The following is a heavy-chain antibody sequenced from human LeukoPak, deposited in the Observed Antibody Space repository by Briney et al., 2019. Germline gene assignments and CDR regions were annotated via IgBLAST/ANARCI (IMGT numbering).Heavy chain of an antibody. J-gene: IGHJ4*02. CDR2: INPNSGGT. CDR3: ARGDGDYLDY. Sequence: ASVKVSCKASGYTFTGYYMHWVRQAPGQGLEWMGWINPNSGGTNYAQKFQGRVTMTRDMSTSTVYMELSSLRSEDTAVYYCARGDGDYLDYWGQGTLVTVSS. D-gene: IGHD4-17*01. CDR1: GYTFTGYY. V-gene: IGHV1-2*02.